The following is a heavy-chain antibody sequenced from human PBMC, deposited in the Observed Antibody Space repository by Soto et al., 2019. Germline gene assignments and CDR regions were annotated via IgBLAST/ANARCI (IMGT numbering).Heavy chain of an antibody. CDR3: ARGGCGGDCYSHADAFDI. D-gene: IGHD2-21*02. CDR2: IIPILGIA. CDR1: GGSFSSYT. V-gene: IGHV1-69*02. Sequence: QVQLVQSGAEVKKPGSSVKVSCKASGGSFSSYTISWVRHAPGQGLEWMGRIIPILGIANYAQKFQGRVTITADKSTSTAYMELSSLRSEDTAVYYCARGGCGGDCYSHADAFDIWGQGTMVTVSS. J-gene: IGHJ3*02.